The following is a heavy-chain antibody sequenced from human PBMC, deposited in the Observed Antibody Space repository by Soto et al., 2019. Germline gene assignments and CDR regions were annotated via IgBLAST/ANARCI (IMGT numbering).Heavy chain of an antibody. CDR1: GGTFSSYA. D-gene: IGHD3-22*01. CDR2: IIPIFGTA. J-gene: IGHJ6*02. Sequence: QVQLVQSGAEVKKPGSSVKVSCKASGGTFSSYAISWVRQAPGQGLEWMGGIIPIFGTANYAQKFQGRVTITADESTSIAYMELSSLRSEETAVYYCARDYSRYDRSGYYYYYGMDVWGQGTTVTVSS. CDR3: ARDYSRYDRSGYYYYYGMDV. V-gene: IGHV1-69*12.